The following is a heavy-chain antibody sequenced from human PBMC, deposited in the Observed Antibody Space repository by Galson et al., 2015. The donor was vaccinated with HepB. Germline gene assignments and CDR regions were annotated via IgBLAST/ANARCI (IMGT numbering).Heavy chain of an antibody. Sequence: SLRLSCAASGFTFSSYSMNWVRQAPGKGLEWVSSISSSSSYIYYADSVKGRFTISRDNAKNSLYLQMNSLRAEDTAVYYCARDDSYGHRGFDYWGQGTLVTVSS. D-gene: IGHD5-18*01. J-gene: IGHJ4*02. V-gene: IGHV3-21*01. CDR3: ARDDSYGHRGFDY. CDR1: GFTFSSYS. CDR2: ISSSSSYI.